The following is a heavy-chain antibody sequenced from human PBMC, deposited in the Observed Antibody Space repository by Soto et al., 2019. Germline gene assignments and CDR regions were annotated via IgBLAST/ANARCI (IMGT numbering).Heavy chain of an antibody. J-gene: IGHJ4*02. CDR2: IYPSDSDT. D-gene: IGHD2-2*01. V-gene: IGHV5-51*01. CDR1: GYIFATYW. CDR3: ARHSNQLLGFDY. Sequence: PGESLKISCQGSGYIFATYWIGWVRQMPGKGLEWMGMIYPSDSDTSYSPSFQGHVTISADKSISTAYLQWSSLKASDTAMYYCARHSNQLLGFDYWGQGTLVTVSS.